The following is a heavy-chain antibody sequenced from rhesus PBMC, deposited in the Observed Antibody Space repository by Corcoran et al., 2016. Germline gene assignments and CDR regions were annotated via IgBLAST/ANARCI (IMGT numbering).Heavy chain of an antibody. J-gene: IGHJ4*01. Sequence: EVQLLESGGGLVQPGGSLRLPCAASAFTFSSYGRPWVCQAPGKCLGWVAVRSYDGSKKYCADSVKDRYTISSDDSTNVLYLQMNNLELDDPGVYFSAGAYSSGWYFTAYWGPGVVVTVA. V-gene: IGHV3-54*02. D-gene: IGHD6-31*01. CDR3: AGAYSSGWYFTAY. CDR1: AFTFSSYG. CDR2: RSYDGSKK.